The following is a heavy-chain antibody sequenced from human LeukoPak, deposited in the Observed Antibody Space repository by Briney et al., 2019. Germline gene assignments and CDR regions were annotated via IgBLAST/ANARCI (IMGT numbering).Heavy chain of an antibody. CDR2: IYYSGST. J-gene: IGHJ4*02. CDR3: TRGEVNPHLDY. CDR1: GGSISSGGYY. D-gene: IGHD1-26*01. Sequence: PSQTLSLTCTVSGGSISSGGYYWSWIRQHPGKGLEWIGYIYYSGSTYYNPSLKSRVTISVDTSKNQFSLKLSSVTAADTAVYYCTRGEVNPHLDYWGQGTLVTVSS. V-gene: IGHV4-31*03.